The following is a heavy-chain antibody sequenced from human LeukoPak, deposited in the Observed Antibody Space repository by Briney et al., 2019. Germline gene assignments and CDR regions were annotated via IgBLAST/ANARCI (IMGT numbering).Heavy chain of an antibody. CDR1: GFTFSSYA. J-gene: IGHJ4*02. CDR3: ARAIYYGSGSYYNDIDY. D-gene: IGHD3-10*01. V-gene: IGHV3-23*01. CDR2: ISGSGGST. Sequence: GGSLRLSCAASGFTFSSYATSWVRQAPGKGLEWVSAISGSGGSTYYADSVKGRFTISRDNSKNTLYLQMNSLRAEDTAVYYCARAIYYGSGSYYNDIDYWGQGTLVTVSS.